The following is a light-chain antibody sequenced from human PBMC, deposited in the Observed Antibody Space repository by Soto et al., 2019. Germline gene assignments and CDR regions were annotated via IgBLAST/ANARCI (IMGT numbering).Light chain of an antibody. V-gene: IGLV1-51*01. J-gene: IGLJ2*01. CDR2: DND. Sequence: QSVLTQPPSVSAAPGQKVTISCSGSSSNIGNNYVFWYQQLPGTAPKLLIYDNDKRPSGIPDRFSGSKSGTSATLGITGFQTGDEADYYCATWDRSLSVGVFGGGTKVTVL. CDR1: SSNIGNNY. CDR3: ATWDRSLSVGV.